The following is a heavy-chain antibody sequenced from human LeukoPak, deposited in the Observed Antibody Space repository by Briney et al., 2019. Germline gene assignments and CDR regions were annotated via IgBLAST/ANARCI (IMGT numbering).Heavy chain of an antibody. CDR3: AKDKIGYCSSTSCYTKSGFGY. J-gene: IGHJ4*02. CDR1: GFTFSSYG. Sequence: GGSLRLSCAASGFTFSSYGMHWVRQAPGKGLEWVAFIRYDGSNKYYADSVKGRFTISRDNSKNTLYLQMNSLGAEDTAVYYCAKDKIGYCSSTSCYTKSGFGYWGQGTLVTVSS. CDR2: IRYDGSNK. V-gene: IGHV3-30*02. D-gene: IGHD2-2*02.